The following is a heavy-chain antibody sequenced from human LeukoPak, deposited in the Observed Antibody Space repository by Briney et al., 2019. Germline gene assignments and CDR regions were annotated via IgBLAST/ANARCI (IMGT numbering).Heavy chain of an antibody. V-gene: IGHV3-23*01. CDR1: GFTFSGYA. Sequence: GGSLRLSCAASGFTFSGYAMSWVRQAPRKGLEWVSGISGSGGSTYYADSVKGRFTISRDNSKNTVYLQMNSPRAEDTAVYYCAKVPHDYGEKYYFDYWGQGTLVTVSS. CDR2: ISGSGGST. J-gene: IGHJ4*02. CDR3: AKVPHDYGEKYYFDY. D-gene: IGHD4-17*01.